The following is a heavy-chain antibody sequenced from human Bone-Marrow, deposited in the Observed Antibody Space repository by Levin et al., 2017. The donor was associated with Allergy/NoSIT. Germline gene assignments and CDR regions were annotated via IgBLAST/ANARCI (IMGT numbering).Heavy chain of an antibody. J-gene: IGHJ4*02. D-gene: IGHD3-22*01. V-gene: IGHV3-7*01. Sequence: GGSLRLSCAASGFTFSSYWMSWVRQAPGKGLEWVANIKQDGSEKYYVDSVKGRFTISRDNAKNSLYLQMNSLRAEDTAVYYCARDPDENYYDSSGYYFIWGQGTLVTVSS. CDR2: IKQDGSEK. CDR1: GFTFSSYW. CDR3: ARDPDENYYDSSGYYFI.